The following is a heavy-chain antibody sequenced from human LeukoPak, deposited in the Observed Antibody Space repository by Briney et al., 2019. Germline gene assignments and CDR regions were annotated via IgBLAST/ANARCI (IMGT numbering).Heavy chain of an antibody. Sequence: SETLSLTCTVSGGSISSYYWSWIRQPPGKGLEWIGYIYTSGSTNYNPSLKSRVTISVDTPKNQFSLKLSSVTAADTAVYYCARGYSSSFPDYWGQGTLVTVSS. J-gene: IGHJ4*02. CDR2: IYTSGST. CDR1: GGSISSYY. V-gene: IGHV4-4*09. CDR3: ARGYSSSFPDY. D-gene: IGHD6-13*01.